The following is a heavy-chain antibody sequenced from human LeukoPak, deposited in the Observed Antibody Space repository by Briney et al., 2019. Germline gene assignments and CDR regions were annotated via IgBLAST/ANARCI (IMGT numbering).Heavy chain of an antibody. Sequence: GGSLRLSCAASGFTFSSYSMNWVRQAPGKGLEWVSYISSSSSTIYYADSVKGRFTISRDNAKNLLYLQMNSLRAEDTAVYYCARERWDYSIDYWGQGTLVTVSS. J-gene: IGHJ4*02. CDR3: ARERWDYSIDY. D-gene: IGHD4-11*01. CDR1: GFTFSSYS. CDR2: ISSSSSTI. V-gene: IGHV3-48*01.